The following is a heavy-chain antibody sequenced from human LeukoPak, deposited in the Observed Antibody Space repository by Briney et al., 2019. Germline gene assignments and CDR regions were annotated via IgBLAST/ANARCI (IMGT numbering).Heavy chain of an antibody. Sequence: PSETLSLTCTVSGGSISSYYWSWIRQPPGKGLEWIGEINHSGSTNYNPSLKSRVTISVDTSKNQFSLKLSSVTAADTAVYYCARRVRFLEWLFYFDYWGQGTLVTVSS. CDR3: ARRVRFLEWLFYFDY. CDR2: INHSGST. J-gene: IGHJ4*02. V-gene: IGHV4-34*01. CDR1: GGSISSYY. D-gene: IGHD3-3*01.